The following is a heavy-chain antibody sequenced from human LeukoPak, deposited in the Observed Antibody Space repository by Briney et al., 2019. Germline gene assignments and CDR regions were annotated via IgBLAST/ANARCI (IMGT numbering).Heavy chain of an antibody. Sequence: GGSLRLSCAASGFTFSNYGMHWVRQAPGKGLEWVASISNTSTYIYYADSVKGRFTISRDNSKNTLYLQMNSLRAEDTAVYYCARDALLWFGASVSYYYYYMDVWGKGTTVTVSS. CDR3: ARDALLWFGASVSYYYYYMDV. CDR2: ISNTSTYI. CDR1: GFTFSNYG. V-gene: IGHV3-21*01. J-gene: IGHJ6*03. D-gene: IGHD3-10*01.